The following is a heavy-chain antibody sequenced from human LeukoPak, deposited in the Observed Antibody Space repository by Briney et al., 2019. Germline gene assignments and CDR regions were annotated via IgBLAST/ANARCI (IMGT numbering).Heavy chain of an antibody. D-gene: IGHD6-13*01. J-gene: IGHJ4*02. CDR2: IIPIFGTA. Sequence: GASVKVSCKVSGYTLTELSMHWVRQAPGQGLEWMGGIIPIFGTANYAQKFQGRVTITADESTSTAYMELSSLRSEDTAVYYCARGLAAPFDYWGQGTLVTVSS. CDR1: GYTLTELS. CDR3: ARGLAAPFDY. V-gene: IGHV1-69*13.